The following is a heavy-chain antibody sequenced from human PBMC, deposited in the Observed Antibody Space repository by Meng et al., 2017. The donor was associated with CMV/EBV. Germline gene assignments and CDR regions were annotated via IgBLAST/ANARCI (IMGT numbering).Heavy chain of an antibody. Sequence: GESLRLSCAASGFTFSSYWMHWVRQAPGKGLVWVSRINSDGSSTSYADSVKGRFTISRDNAKNTLYLQMNSLRAEDTAVYYCARDLYSSSSGYYYYGMDVWGQGTTVTVSS. CDR1: GFTFSSYW. J-gene: IGHJ6*02. D-gene: IGHD6-6*01. V-gene: IGHV3-74*01. CDR2: INSDGSST. CDR3: ARDLYSSSSGYYYYGMDV.